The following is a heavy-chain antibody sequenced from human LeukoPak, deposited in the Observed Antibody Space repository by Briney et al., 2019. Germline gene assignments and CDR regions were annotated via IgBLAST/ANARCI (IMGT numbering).Heavy chain of an antibody. CDR3: AADSRCTSTSCNYAFDI. CDR1: GFTFTSSA. D-gene: IGHD2-2*01. CDR2: IVVGSGNT. V-gene: IGHV1-58*02. J-gene: IGHJ3*02. Sequence: SVKVSCKASGFTFTSSAMQWVRQARGQRLEWIGWIVVGSGNTNYAQKFQERVTITRDMSTSTAYMEPSSLRSEDTAVYYCAADSRCTSTSCNYAFDIWGQGTMVTVSS.